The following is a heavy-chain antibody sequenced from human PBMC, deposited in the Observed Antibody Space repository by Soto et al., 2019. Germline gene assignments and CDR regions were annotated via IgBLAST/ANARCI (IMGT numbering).Heavy chain of an antibody. V-gene: IGHV4-30-4*01. CDR3: ASARSSSGKKKFDY. J-gene: IGHJ4*02. CDR2: IYYSGNT. Sequence: SETLSLTCTVSGDSISSGDYYWSWIRQPPGKGLEWIGCIYYSGNTYYNPSLKSRVTISVDTSKNQFSLKLSSVTAADTAVYYCASARSSSGKKKFDYWGQGTLVTVSS. CDR1: GDSISSGDYY. D-gene: IGHD6-6*01.